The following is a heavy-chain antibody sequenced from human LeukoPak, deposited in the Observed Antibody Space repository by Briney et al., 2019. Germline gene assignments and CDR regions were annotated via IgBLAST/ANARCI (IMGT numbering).Heavy chain of an antibody. CDR2: INPSGGST. D-gene: IGHD3-10*01. CDR3: ARDMGY. Sequence: EASVKVSCKASGYTFSNHYMHWVRQAPGQGLEWMGTINPSGGSTNYAQKFQGRVTMTRDTSTSTVYTELSSLRSDDTAEYYCARDMGYWGQGTLVTVSS. V-gene: IGHV1-46*01. J-gene: IGHJ4*02. CDR1: GYTFSNHY.